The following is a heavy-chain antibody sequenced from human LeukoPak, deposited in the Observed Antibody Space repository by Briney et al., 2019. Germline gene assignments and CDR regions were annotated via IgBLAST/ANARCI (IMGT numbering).Heavy chain of an antibody. Sequence: PGGSLRLSCAGSGFTFSSYAMSWVRQAPGKGLEWVANIKQDGSERYYVDSVKGRFTISRDNAKNSLYLQMNSLRAEDTAVYYCARDQSGPEYWGQGTPVTVSS. D-gene: IGHD3-3*01. CDR1: GFTFSSYA. CDR2: IKQDGSER. CDR3: ARDQSGPEY. J-gene: IGHJ4*02. V-gene: IGHV3-7*01.